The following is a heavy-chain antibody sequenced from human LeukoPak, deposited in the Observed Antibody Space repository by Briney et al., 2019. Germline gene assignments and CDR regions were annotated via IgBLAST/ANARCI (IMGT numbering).Heavy chain of an antibody. CDR1: GFTFSSYS. Sequence: GGSLRLSCAASGFTFSSYSMNWVRQAPGKGLEWVSYISSSSSTIYYADSVKGRLTISRDNAKNSLYLQMNSLRAEDTAVYYCARDPTRAYYYGSGSYRQFYYWGQGTLVTVSS. D-gene: IGHD3-10*01. J-gene: IGHJ4*02. CDR2: ISSSSSTI. CDR3: ARDPTRAYYYGSGSYRQFYY. V-gene: IGHV3-48*01.